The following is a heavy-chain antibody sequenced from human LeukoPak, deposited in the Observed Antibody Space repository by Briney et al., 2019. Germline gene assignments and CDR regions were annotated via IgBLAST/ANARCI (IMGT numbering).Heavy chain of an antibody. V-gene: IGHV3-23*01. CDR2: ISGSGGST. CDR1: GFTFSSYA. Sequence: GGSLRLPCAASGFTFSSYAMSWVRQAPGKGLECVSAISGSGGSTSYADSVKGRFTISRDNSKNTLYLQMNSLRAEDTAVYYCARDGPSIAVLAYYMDVWGKGTTVTVSS. D-gene: IGHD6-19*01. J-gene: IGHJ6*03. CDR3: ARDGPSIAVLAYYMDV.